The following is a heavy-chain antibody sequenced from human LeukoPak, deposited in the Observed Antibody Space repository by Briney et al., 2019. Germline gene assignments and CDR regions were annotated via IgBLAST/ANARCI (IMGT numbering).Heavy chain of an antibody. CDR3: ARADSLWFGEGRYFQH. D-gene: IGHD3-10*01. CDR2: IYHSGST. J-gene: IGHJ1*01. V-gene: IGHV4-39*07. Sequence: SETLSLTCTVSGGSITSGGYYWGWIRQPPGKGLEWIGSIYHSGSTYYNPSLKSRVTISVDTSKNQFSLKLSSVTAADTAVYYCARADSLWFGEGRYFQHWGQGTLVTVSS. CDR1: GGSITSGGYY.